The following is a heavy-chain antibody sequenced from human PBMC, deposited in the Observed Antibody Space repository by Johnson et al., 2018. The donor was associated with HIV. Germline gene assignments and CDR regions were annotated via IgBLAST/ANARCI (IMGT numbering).Heavy chain of an antibody. CDR1: GFSFSSYD. V-gene: IGHV3-30*03. CDR3: AREASSGYFDGFEV. D-gene: IGHD3-22*01. Sequence: VQLVESGGGVVQPGRSLRLSCAASGFSFSSYDMHWVRQAPGKGLEWVAVLSYDGSNKYYADSATDRFTISRDNSKNTMYLQMNSVRAEDTAVYYCAREASSGYFDGFEVWGQETMVTVSS. J-gene: IGHJ3*01. CDR2: LSYDGSNK.